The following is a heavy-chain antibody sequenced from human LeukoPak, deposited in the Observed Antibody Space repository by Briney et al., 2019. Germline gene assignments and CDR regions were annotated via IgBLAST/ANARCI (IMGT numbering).Heavy chain of an antibody. CDR1: GVSFSGYY. D-gene: IGHD6-13*01. J-gene: IGHJ4*02. Sequence: PSETLSLTCAVYGVSFSGYYWSWLRQPPGKGLEWIGEINHSGSTNYNPSLKSRVTISVDTSKNQFSLKLSSVTAAGTAVYYCARGSGSSWSHVFFDYWGQGTLVTVSS. CDR2: INHSGST. CDR3: ARGSGSSWSHVFFDY. V-gene: IGHV4-34*01.